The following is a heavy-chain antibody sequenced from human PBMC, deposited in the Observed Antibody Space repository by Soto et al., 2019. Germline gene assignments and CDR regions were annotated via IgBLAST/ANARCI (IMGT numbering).Heavy chain of an antibody. V-gene: IGHV5-10-1*01. CDR2: IDPSDSYT. CDR1: GYSFTSYW. CDR3: ARPDFTDYYYYGMDV. J-gene: IGHJ6*02. D-gene: IGHD3-3*01. Sequence: PGESLKISCKGSGYSFTSYWISWVRQMPGKGLAWMGRIDPSDSYTNYSPSFQGHVTISADKSISTAYLQWSSLKASDTAMYYCARPDFTDYYYYGMDVWGQGTTVTVSS.